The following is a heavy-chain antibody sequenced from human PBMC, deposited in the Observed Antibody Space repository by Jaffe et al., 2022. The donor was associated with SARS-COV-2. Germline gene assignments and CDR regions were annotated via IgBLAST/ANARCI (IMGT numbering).Heavy chain of an antibody. CDR1: GFTFSSYG. CDR3: AKDQAGSMDV. V-gene: IGHV3-30*18. Sequence: QVQLVESGGGVVQPGRSLRLSCAASGFTFSSYGMHWVRQAPGKGLEWVAVISYDGSNKYYADSVKGRFTISRDNSKNTLYLQMNSLRAEDTAVYYCAKDQAGSMDVWGQGTTVTVSS. CDR2: ISYDGSNK. J-gene: IGHJ6*02. D-gene: IGHD6-13*01.